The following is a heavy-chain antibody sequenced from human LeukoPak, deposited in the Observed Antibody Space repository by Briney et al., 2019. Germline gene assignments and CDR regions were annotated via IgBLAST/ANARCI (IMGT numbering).Heavy chain of an antibody. Sequence: GGSLRLSCAASGFPFSSYWMHWVRQVPGEGLLWVSRINSDGSATIYADSVRGRFTISRDNAKNTLYLQMSGLRVEDTAVYHCASDSPYYGMDVWGQGTTVTVSS. V-gene: IGHV3-74*01. CDR1: GFPFSSYW. CDR2: INSDGSAT. J-gene: IGHJ6*02. CDR3: ASDSPYYGMDV.